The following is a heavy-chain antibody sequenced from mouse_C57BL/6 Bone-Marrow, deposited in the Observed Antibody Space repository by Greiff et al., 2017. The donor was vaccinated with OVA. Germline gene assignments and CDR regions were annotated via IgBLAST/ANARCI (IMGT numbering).Heavy chain of an antibody. CDR2: INPSSGYT. Sequence: QVQLQQSGAELVKPGASVKLSCKASGYTFTSYWMHWVKQRPGQGLEWIGYINPSSGYTKYNQKFKDKATLTADKSSSTAYMQLSSLTYEDSAVYYCTRRRLRPHWYFDVWGTGTTVTVSS. CDR3: TRRRLRPHWYFDV. CDR1: GYTFTSYW. J-gene: IGHJ1*03. V-gene: IGHV1-7*01. D-gene: IGHD2-4*01.